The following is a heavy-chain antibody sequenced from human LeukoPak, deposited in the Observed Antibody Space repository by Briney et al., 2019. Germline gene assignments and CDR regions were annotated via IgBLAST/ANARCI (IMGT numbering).Heavy chain of an antibody. CDR1: GFTFSSYG. CDR2: IWYDGSNK. Sequence: GGSLRLSCAASGFTFSSYGMHWVRQAPGKGLEWVAVIWYDGSNKYYADSVKGRFTISRDNSKNTLYLQMNSLRAEYTAVYYCAKDHHSSGWSFLEGLWYFDYWGQGTLVTVSS. D-gene: IGHD6-19*01. V-gene: IGHV3-33*06. J-gene: IGHJ4*02. CDR3: AKDHHSSGWSFLEGLWYFDY.